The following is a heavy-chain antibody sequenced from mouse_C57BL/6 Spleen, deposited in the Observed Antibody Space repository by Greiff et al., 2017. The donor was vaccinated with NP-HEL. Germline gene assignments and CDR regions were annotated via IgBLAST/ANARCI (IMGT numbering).Heavy chain of an antibody. Sequence: QVQLQQPGAELVKPGASVKLSCKASGYTFTSYWMHWVKQRPGRGLEWIGRIDPSSGGTKYNEKFKSKATLTVDKPSSTAYMQLSSLTSEDSAVYYCAVYGYDGARDYWGQGTSVTVSS. CDR1: GYTFTSYW. V-gene: IGHV1-72*01. J-gene: IGHJ4*01. D-gene: IGHD2-2*01. CDR3: AVYGYDGARDY. CDR2: IDPSSGGT.